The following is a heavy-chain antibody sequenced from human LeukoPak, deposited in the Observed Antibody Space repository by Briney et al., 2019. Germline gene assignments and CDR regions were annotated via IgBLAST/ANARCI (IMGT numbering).Heavy chain of an antibody. Sequence: GRSLRLSCAASGFTFSSYGMHWVRQAPGKGLKWVAVISYDGSNKYYADSVKGRFTISRDNSKNTLYLQMNSLRAEDTAVYYCAKDEGYYDSSGYYDGYFDYWGQGTLVTVSS. CDR3: AKDEGYYDSSGYYDGYFDY. J-gene: IGHJ4*02. CDR2: ISYDGSNK. D-gene: IGHD3-22*01. V-gene: IGHV3-30*18. CDR1: GFTFSSYG.